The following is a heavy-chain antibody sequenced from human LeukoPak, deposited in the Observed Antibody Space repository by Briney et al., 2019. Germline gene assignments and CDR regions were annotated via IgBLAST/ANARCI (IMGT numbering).Heavy chain of an antibody. V-gene: IGHV3-23*01. CDR3: VKQSTASCYAALDH. CDR2: ISGSDGNT. CDR1: AFTFSSYA. Sequence: PGGSLRLSCAASAFTFSSYAMSWVRQAPGKGLEWVSAISGSDGNTFYADSVKGRFTISRDNSKNTLYLQMNSLRAADTAVYYCVKQSTASCYAALDHWGQGTLVTVSS. J-gene: IGHJ4*02. D-gene: IGHD2-2*01.